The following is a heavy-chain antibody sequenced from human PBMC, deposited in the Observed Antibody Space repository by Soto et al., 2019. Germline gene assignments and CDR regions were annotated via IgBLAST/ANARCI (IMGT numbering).Heavy chain of an antibody. Sequence: EVQLVESGGGLVQPGRSLRLSCAASGFTFDDFAMHWVRQVPGKALEWVSGISWSSDSIDSADSVKGRFTISRGNAKNCLYLKMNSLRAEDTAFYYCARGLNYGAGSYISFDAFELWGQAKVVTVSS. CDR2: ISWSSDSI. CDR3: ARGLNYGAGSYISFDAFEL. J-gene: IGHJ3*01. V-gene: IGHV3-9*01. CDR1: GFTFDDFA. D-gene: IGHD3-10*01.